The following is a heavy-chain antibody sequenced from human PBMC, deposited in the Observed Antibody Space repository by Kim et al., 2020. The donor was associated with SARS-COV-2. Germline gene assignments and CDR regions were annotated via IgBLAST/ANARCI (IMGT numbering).Heavy chain of an antibody. CDR2: IYYSGST. J-gene: IGHJ4*02. D-gene: IGHD3-16*01. CDR3: ARQKVWEYDY. CDR1: GGSISSSSYY. V-gene: IGHV4-39*01. Sequence: SETLSLTCTVSGGSISSSSYYWGWIRQPPGKGLEWIGSIYYSGSTYYNPSLKSRVTISVDTSKNQFSLKLSSVTAADTAVYYCARQKVWEYDYWGQGTLVTVSS.